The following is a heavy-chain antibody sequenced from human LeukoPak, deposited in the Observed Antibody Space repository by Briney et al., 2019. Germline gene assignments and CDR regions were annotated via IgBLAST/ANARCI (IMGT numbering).Heavy chain of an antibody. CDR2: IWYDGSNK. CDR1: GFTFSSYG. CDR3: ARDTVTADY. Sequence: PGRSLRLSCAASGFTFSSYGMHWVRQAPGKGLEWVAVIWYDGSNKYYADSVKDRFTISRDNSKNTLYLRMNSLRAEDTAVYYCARDTVTADYWGQGTLVTVSS. D-gene: IGHD4-17*01. V-gene: IGHV3-33*01. J-gene: IGHJ4*02.